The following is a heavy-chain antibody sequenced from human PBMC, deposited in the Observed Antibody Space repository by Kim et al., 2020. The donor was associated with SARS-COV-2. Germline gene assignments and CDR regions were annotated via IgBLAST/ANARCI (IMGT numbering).Heavy chain of an antibody. CDR2: IDSGGNT. D-gene: IGHD2-15*01. Sequence: GGSLRLSCAASGFTVSTNYMSWVRQAPGKGLEWVSVIDSGGNTFYADSVKGRFTISRDSSKNMLFLQLNSLRAEDTAVYSCASDTGLPNGMGVWGQGTPVTVSS. V-gene: IGHV3-66*01. J-gene: IGHJ6*02. CDR3: ASDTGLPNGMGV. CDR1: GFTVSTNY.